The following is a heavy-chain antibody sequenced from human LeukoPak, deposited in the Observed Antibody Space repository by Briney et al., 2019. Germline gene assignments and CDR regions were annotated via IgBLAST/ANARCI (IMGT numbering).Heavy chain of an antibody. J-gene: IGHJ5*02. CDR3: ARDYYDSSGSSWFDP. CDR2: INWNSDSI. V-gene: IGHV3-9*01. Sequence: GGSLRLSCAVSGFTFDDYAMHWVRQVPGKGLEWVSGINWNSDSIGYADSVKGRFTTSRDNAKNSLYLQMNSLRAADTAMYYCARDYYDSSGSSWFDPWGQGTLVTVSS. D-gene: IGHD3-22*01. CDR1: GFTFDDYA.